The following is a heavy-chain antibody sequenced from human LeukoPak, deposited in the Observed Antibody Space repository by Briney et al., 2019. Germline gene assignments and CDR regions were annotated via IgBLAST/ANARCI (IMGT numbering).Heavy chain of an antibody. CDR1: GFTFSTYW. V-gene: IGHV3-74*01. D-gene: IGHD3-3*01. J-gene: IGHJ6*03. CDR2: INTDGTTT. Sequence: GGSLRLSCAASGFTFSTYWMHWVRHAPGEGLVWVSRINTDGTTTSYADSVKGRFTISRDNAKNTLYLQMNSLRADDTAVYYCARAPAMILRPNYMDVWGKGTTVTVSS. CDR3: ARAPAMILRPNYMDV.